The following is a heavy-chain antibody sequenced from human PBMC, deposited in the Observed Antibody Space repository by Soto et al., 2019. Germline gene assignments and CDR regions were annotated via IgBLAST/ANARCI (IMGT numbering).Heavy chain of an antibody. D-gene: IGHD2-2*01. V-gene: IGHV1-69*12. CDR1: RGTFSSYA. CDR2: IIPIFGTA. CDR3: AFPKPASIGVHLSRLHYYYYYGMDV. Sequence: QVQLVQSGAEVKKPGSSVKVSCKASRGTFSSYAISWVRQAPGQGLEWMGGIIPIFGTANYAQKFQGRVTTTADESTSTAYMELSRLRSEDTAVYYCAFPKPASIGVHLSRLHYYYYYGMDVWGQGTTVTVSS. J-gene: IGHJ6*02.